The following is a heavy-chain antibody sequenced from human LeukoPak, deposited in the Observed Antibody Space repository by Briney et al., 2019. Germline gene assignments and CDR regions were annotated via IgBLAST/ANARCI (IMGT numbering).Heavy chain of an antibody. D-gene: IGHD3-10*02. J-gene: IGHJ4*02. CDR3: AAYVNLDY. CDR1: GFRFDDSA. Sequence: GGSLRLSCAASGFRFDDSAMHWVRQPPGKGLEWVSLISGDGGSTFYADSVRGRSTISRDNSKNSLYLQMNSLRPEDTALYYCAAYVNLDYWGQGTLVTASS. CDR2: ISGDGGST. V-gene: IGHV3-43*02.